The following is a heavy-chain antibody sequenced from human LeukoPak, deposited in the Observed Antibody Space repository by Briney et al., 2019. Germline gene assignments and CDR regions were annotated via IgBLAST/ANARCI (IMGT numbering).Heavy chain of an antibody. CDR1: GGTFSSYA. Sequence: ASVKVSCKASGGTFSSYAISWVRQAPGQGLEWMGGIIPIFGTANYAQKFQGRVTITADESTSTAYMELSSLRSEDTAVYYCARVTYCGGDCYLNYYYYGMDVWGQGTTVTVSS. CDR3: ARVTYCGGDCYLNYYYYGMDV. D-gene: IGHD2-21*02. CDR2: IIPIFGTA. V-gene: IGHV1-69*13. J-gene: IGHJ6*02.